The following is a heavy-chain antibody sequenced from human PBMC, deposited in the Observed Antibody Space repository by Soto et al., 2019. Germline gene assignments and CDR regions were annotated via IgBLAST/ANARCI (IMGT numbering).Heavy chain of an antibody. CDR3: ARSPTQIRGYSYGFDY. CDR1: GFSLSTSGMR. CDR2: IDWDDDK. J-gene: IGHJ4*02. Sequence: ESGPTLVNPTQILTLTCTFSGFSLSTSGMRVSWIRQPPGKALEWLARIDWDDDKFYSTSLKTRLTISKDTSKNQVVLTMTNMDPVDTATYYCARSPTQIRGYSYGFDYWGQGTLVTVSS. D-gene: IGHD5-18*01. V-gene: IGHV2-70*04.